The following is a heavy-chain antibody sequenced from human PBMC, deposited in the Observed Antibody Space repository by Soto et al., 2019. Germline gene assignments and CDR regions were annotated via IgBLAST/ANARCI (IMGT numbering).Heavy chain of an antibody. CDR3: ASRGITISGGFDS. V-gene: IGHV3-48*02. J-gene: IGHJ4*02. CDR2: ISSGSSSI. Sequence: GGSLRLSCAASGFSFNSYSMNWVRQAPGKGLEWISHISSGSSSIHYADSVKGRFTISRDNAKNSLYLQMNSLRDEDTAVYYCASRGITISGGFDSWAPGT. CDR1: GFSFNSYS. D-gene: IGHD3-3*01.